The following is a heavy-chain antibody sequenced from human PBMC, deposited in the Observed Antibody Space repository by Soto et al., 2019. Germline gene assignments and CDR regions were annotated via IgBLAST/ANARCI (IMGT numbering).Heavy chain of an antibody. Sequence: GGSLRLSCSASGFPFSSFSMSWVRQAPGKGLDWVSAISGSGGSTYYADSVKGRFTISRDNSKNTLYLQMNSLRAEDTAVYYCAKTESFNGYYNAFDYWGRGTQVNVSS. V-gene: IGHV3-23*01. CDR3: AKTESFNGYYNAFDY. CDR2: ISGSGGST. J-gene: IGHJ4*02. D-gene: IGHD3-9*01. CDR1: GFPFSSFS.